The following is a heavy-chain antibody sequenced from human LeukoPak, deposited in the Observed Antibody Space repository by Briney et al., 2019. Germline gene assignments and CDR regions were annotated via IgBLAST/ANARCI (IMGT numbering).Heavy chain of an antibody. Sequence: GGSLRLSCAASGFTFSGYWMHWVRQAPGKGLVWVSRINSDGSSTSYADSVKGRFTISRDNSKNTLYLQVNSLRAEDTAVYYCAKGGKWDATPFDYWGQGTLVTVSS. V-gene: IGHV3-74*01. D-gene: IGHD1-26*01. J-gene: IGHJ4*02. CDR2: INSDGSST. CDR1: GFTFSGYW. CDR3: AKGGKWDATPFDY.